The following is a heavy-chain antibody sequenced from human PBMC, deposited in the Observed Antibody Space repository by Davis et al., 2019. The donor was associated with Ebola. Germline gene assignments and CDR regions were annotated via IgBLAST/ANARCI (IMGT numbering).Heavy chain of an antibody. Sequence: PSETLSLTCTVSGGSISSGDYYWSWIRQPPGKGLEWIGYIYYSGSTYYNPSLKSRVTISVDTSKNQFSLKLSSVTAADTAVYYCARGSRFGESLGYWGQGTLVTVSS. J-gene: IGHJ4*02. CDR3: ARGSRFGESLGY. V-gene: IGHV4-30-4*01. D-gene: IGHD3-10*01. CDR2: IYYSGST. CDR1: GGSISSGDYY.